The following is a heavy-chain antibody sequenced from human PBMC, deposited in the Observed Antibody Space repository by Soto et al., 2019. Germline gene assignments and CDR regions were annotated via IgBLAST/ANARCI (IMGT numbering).Heavy chain of an antibody. CDR3: ARGITLPTPLDY. Sequence: ASVKVSCKASGHTSTNYGISWVRQAPGQRLEWMGWINAGNGNTKYSQKFQGRVTITRDTSASTAYMELSSLRSEDTAVYYCARGITLPTPLDYWGQGTLVTVSS. J-gene: IGHJ4*02. CDR2: INAGNGNT. V-gene: IGHV1-3*01. D-gene: IGHD1-20*01. CDR1: GHTSTNYG.